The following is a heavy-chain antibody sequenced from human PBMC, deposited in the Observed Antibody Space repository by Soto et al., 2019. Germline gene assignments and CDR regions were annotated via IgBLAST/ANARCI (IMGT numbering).Heavy chain of an antibody. Sequence: SETLSLTCTVSGGSISSSSYYWGWIRQPPGKGLEWIGSIYYSGSTYYNPSLKSRVTISVDTSKNQFSLKLSSVTAADTAVYYCARLAKLYGDYELGRAFDIWGQGTMVTVSS. D-gene: IGHD4-17*01. CDR2: IYYSGST. CDR1: GGSISSSSYY. J-gene: IGHJ3*02. V-gene: IGHV4-39*01. CDR3: ARLAKLYGDYELGRAFDI.